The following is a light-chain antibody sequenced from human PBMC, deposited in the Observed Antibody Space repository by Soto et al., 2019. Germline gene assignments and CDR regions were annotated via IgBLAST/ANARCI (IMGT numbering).Light chain of an antibody. Sequence: DIQMTQSPSSLSASVGDEVTITCRASETITSYLNWYQQNPGKAPNLLIYDASSLQSGVPSRFSGSGSGTDFTLTISSLQPEDFATYYCQQANSFPVTFGGGTKVDI. CDR2: DAS. CDR3: QQANSFPVT. CDR1: ETITSY. J-gene: IGKJ4*01. V-gene: IGKV1-12*01.